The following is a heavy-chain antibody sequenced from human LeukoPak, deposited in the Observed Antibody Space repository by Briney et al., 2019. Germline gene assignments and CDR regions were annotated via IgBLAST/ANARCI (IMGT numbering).Heavy chain of an antibody. J-gene: IGHJ4*02. CDR3: AKDNGYSSGWYYLDY. Sequence: PGGSLRLSCAASGFTFDDYAMHWVRQAPGKGLEWVSGISWNSGSIGYADSVKGRFTISRDNAKNSLYLQMNSLRAEDTALYYCAKDNGYSSGWYYLDYWGQGTLVTVSS. D-gene: IGHD6-19*01. CDR1: GFTFDDYA. CDR2: ISWNSGSI. V-gene: IGHV3-9*01.